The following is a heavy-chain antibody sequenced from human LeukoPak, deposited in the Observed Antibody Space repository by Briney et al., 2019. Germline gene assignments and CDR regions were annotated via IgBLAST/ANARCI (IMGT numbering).Heavy chain of an antibody. CDR3: VTERAYGEPPFDY. CDR1: GYTFTGYY. D-gene: IGHD4-17*01. J-gene: IGHJ4*02. Sequence: ASVKVSCKASGYTFTGYYMHWVRQAPGQGLEWMGWINPNSGGTNYAQKFQGRVTMTRDTSISTAYMELSRLRSDDTAVYYCVTERAYGEPPFDYWGQGTLVTVSS. V-gene: IGHV1-2*02. CDR2: INPNSGGT.